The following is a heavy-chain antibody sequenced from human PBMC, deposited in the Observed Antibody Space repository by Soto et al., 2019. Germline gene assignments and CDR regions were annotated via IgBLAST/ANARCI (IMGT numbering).Heavy chain of an antibody. D-gene: IGHD3-3*01. CDR3: ARDSLRHDFWSGYYSWGWFDP. V-gene: IGHV1-69*01. Sequence: QVQLVQSGAEVKKPGSSVKVSCKASGGTFSSYAISWVRQAPGQGLEWMGGIIPIFGTANYAQKFQGRVTITADESTSTDYMELSSLRSEETAVYYCARDSLRHDFWSGYYSWGWFDPWGQGTLVTVSS. CDR2: IIPIFGTA. J-gene: IGHJ5*02. CDR1: GGTFSSYA.